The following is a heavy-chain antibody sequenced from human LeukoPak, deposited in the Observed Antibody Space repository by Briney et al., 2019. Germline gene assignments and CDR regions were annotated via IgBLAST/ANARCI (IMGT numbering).Heavy chain of an antibody. Sequence: ASVKVSFKASGGTLSRYAISWVRQAPGQGLEWMGGIIPIFGTANYAQKFQGRVTITADESTSTAYMELSSLRSEDTAVYYCARGLYSSGYYSADYWGQGTLVTVSS. V-gene: IGHV1-69*01. J-gene: IGHJ4*02. D-gene: IGHD3-22*01. CDR3: ARGLYSSGYYSADY. CDR1: GGTLSRYA. CDR2: IIPIFGTA.